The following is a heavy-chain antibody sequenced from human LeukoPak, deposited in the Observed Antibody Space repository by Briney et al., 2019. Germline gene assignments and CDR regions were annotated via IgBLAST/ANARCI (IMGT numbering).Heavy chain of an antibody. CDR1: GGTFSSYA. Sequence: ASVKVSCKASGGTFSSYAISWVRQTPGQGLEWMGWISAYNGNTNYAQKLQGRVTMTTDTSTITAYMELRSLRSEDTAVYYCARGVRDYDFWSGYYDDAFDIWGQGTMVTVSS. D-gene: IGHD3-3*01. J-gene: IGHJ3*02. CDR3: ARGVRDYDFWSGYYDDAFDI. CDR2: ISAYNGNT. V-gene: IGHV1-18*01.